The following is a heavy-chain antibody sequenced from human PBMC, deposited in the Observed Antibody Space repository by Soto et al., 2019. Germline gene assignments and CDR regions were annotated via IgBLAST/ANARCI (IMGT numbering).Heavy chain of an antibody. D-gene: IGHD4-17*01. CDR1: GYIFSDYG. J-gene: IGHJ4*02. CDR2: ISGYSGNA. CDR3: AKRTSGTTWGESDY. Sequence: QVQVMQSGAEVKKPGDSVKVSCKTSGYIFSDYGINWVRQAPGQGLEWMGWISGYSGNANLAQKFQGRVTMTTDKSTGTAYMELRGLRSDDTAVYYCAKRTSGTTWGESDYWGQGTLVTVSS. V-gene: IGHV1-18*04.